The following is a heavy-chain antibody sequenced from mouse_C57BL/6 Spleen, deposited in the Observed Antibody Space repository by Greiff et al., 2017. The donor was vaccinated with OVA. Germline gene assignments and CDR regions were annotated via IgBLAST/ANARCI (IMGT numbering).Heavy chain of an antibody. J-gene: IGHJ3*01. V-gene: IGHV2-6*01. D-gene: IGHD2-2*01. CDR3: ASRDGYDGFAY. CDR2: IWGVGST. CDR1: GFSLTSYG. Sequence: VKLMESGPGLVAPSQSLSITCTVSGFSLTSYGVDWVRQSPGKGLEWLGVIWGVGSTNYNSALNSRLSISKDNTKSQVFLKMNSLQTDDTAVYYCASRDGYDGFAYWGQGTLVTVSA.